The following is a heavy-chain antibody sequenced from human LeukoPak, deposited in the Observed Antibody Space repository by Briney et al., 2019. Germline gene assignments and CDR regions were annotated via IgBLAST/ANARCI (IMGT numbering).Heavy chain of an antibody. CDR3: ARAGYYSGGSCYPNFDY. D-gene: IGHD2-15*01. J-gene: IGHJ4*02. CDR1: GYTFTGYY. CDR2: INPNSGGT. Sequence: ASVKVSCKASGYTFTGYYMHWVRQAPGQGLEWMGRINPNSGGTNYAQKFQGRVTMTRDTSISTAYMELSRLRSDDTAVYYCARAGYYSGGSCYPNFDYWGQGTLVTVSS. V-gene: IGHV1-2*06.